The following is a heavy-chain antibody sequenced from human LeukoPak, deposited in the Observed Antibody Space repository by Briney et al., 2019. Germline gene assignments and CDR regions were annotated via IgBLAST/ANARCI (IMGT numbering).Heavy chain of an antibody. J-gene: IGHJ4*02. CDR2: INSNSGYT. D-gene: IGHD3-3*01. Sequence: GASVKVSCKASGYTFTGYYMHWVRQAPGQGLEWMGWINSNSGYTNYAQKFQGRVTMTRDTSISTAYMEMSRLRSDDTAVYYCARGGGTVFGVVNDWGQGTLVTVSS. V-gene: IGHV1-2*02. CDR1: GYTFTGYY. CDR3: ARGGGTVFGVVND.